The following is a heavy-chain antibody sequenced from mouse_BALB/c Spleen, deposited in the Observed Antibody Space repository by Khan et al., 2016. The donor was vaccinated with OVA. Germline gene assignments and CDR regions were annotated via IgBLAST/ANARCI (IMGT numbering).Heavy chain of an antibody. D-gene: IGHD3-3*01. V-gene: IGHV1-9*01. Sequence: QVQLQQAGAELMKPGASVKISCKATGYTFSSYWIEWVKQRPGHGLEWIGEILPGRGSSNYNEKFKGKATFTADTSSNTAYMQLSSLTSEDSAVYYCSRRGLVDYWGQGTTLTVSS. CDR1: GYTFSSYW. CDR2: ILPGRGSS. CDR3: SRRGLVDY. J-gene: IGHJ2*01.